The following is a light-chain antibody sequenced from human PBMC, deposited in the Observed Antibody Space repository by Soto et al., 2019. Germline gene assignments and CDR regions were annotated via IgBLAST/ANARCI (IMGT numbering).Light chain of an antibody. CDR1: QSVSSN. CDR2: GAS. J-gene: IGKJ1*01. V-gene: IGKV3-15*01. CDR3: QQHNNWPGT. Sequence: EIVMTQSPATLSVSPGERATLSCRASQSVSSNLAWYQQKPGQAPRLLIYGASTRATGIPVRFSGSGSGTEFTLTISSLQSEDFAVYYCQQHNNWPGTFGQGTKVEIK.